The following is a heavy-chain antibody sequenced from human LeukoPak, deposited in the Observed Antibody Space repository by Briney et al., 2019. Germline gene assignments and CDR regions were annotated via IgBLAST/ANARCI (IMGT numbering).Heavy chain of an antibody. CDR3: ARSPAEDIVEPIDYYGMDV. Sequence: SVKVSCKASGGTFSSYAINWVRQAPGQGLEWMGGIIPIFGTANYAQKFQGRVTITADESTSTAYMELSSLRSEDTAVYYCARSPAEDIVEPIDYYGMDVWGQGTTVTVSS. CDR2: IIPIFGTA. J-gene: IGHJ6*02. V-gene: IGHV1-69*13. CDR1: GGTFSSYA. D-gene: IGHD2-15*01.